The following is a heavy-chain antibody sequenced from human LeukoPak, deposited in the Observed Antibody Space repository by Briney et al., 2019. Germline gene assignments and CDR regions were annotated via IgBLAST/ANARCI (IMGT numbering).Heavy chain of an antibody. D-gene: IGHD1-26*01. J-gene: IGHJ5*02. CDR2: TYYMSKWYN. V-gene: IGHV6-1*01. Sequence: SQTLSLTCAISGDSVSSNSAAWNWIRQSPSRGLEWLGRTYYMSKWYNDYAVSVKSRITINPDTSKNQFSLQLNSVTPEDTAVYYCARTEHSGSYYADWFDPWGQGTLVTVSS. CDR1: GDSVSSNSAA. CDR3: ARTEHSGSYYADWFDP.